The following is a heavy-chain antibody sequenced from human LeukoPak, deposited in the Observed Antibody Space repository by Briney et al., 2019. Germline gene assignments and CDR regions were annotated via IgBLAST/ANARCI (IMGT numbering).Heavy chain of an antibody. D-gene: IGHD6-13*01. CDR1: GGSFSGYY. CDR2: INHSGST. CDR3: AVSAAALFDP. V-gene: IGHV4-34*01. J-gene: IGHJ5*02. Sequence: SETLSLTCAVYGGSFSGYYWSWIRQPPGKGLEWIGEINHSGSTNYNPSLKSRVTISVDTSKNQFSLNLNSVTAADTAVYYCAVSAAALFDPWGQGTLVTVSS.